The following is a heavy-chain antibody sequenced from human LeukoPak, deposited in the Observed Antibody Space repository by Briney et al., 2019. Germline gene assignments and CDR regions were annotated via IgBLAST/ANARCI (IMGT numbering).Heavy chain of an antibody. CDR1: GFTFSSYA. V-gene: IGHV3-23*01. CDR2: ISGSGSST. J-gene: IGHJ5*02. D-gene: IGHD5-18*01. CDR3: AIVERRGYSYGHDH. Sequence: GGSLRLSCAASGFTFSSYAMSWVRQAPGKGLEWVSAISGSGSSTYYADSVKGRFTISRDNSKNTLYLQMNSLRAEDTAVYYCAIVERRGYSYGHDHWGQGTLVTVSS.